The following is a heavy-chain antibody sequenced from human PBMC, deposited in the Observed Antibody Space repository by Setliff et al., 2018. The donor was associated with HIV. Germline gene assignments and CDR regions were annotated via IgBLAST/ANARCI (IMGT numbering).Heavy chain of an antibody. CDR1: GGSISSGSYY. J-gene: IGHJ2*01. CDR2: IYTSGST. Sequence: SETLSLTCTVSGGSISSGSYYWSWIRQPAGKGLEWIGHIYTSGSTNYNPSLKSRVTISVDTSKNQFSLKLSSMTAADTAVYYCARGLSSGWYGYWYFDLWGRGTLVTSPQ. V-gene: IGHV4-61*09. D-gene: IGHD6-19*01. CDR3: ARGLSSGWYGYWYFDL.